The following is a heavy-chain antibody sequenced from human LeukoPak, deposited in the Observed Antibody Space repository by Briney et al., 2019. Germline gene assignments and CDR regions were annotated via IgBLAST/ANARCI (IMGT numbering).Heavy chain of an antibody. CDR1: GFTFSNYG. D-gene: IGHD3-22*01. J-gene: IGHJ4*02. Sequence: GGSLRLSCTASGFTFSNYGMHWVRQAPGKGLEWVAVISYDGSNEYYADSVKGRFTISRDNSKNTLFLQLNSLRPEDTAVYHCAKVALFSGYYPPFDYWGQGTLVTVSS. V-gene: IGHV3-30*18. CDR2: ISYDGSNE. CDR3: AKVALFSGYYPPFDY.